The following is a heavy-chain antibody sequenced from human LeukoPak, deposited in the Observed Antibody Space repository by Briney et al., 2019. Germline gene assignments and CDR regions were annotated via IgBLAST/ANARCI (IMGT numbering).Heavy chain of an antibody. CDR3: ARGWLAESTVVTPYNY. J-gene: IGHJ4*02. Sequence: SVKVSCKASGYTFTSYAMNWVRQAPGQGLEWMGGITPMFGTANYAQKFQGRVTITAIESMSTAYMELSSLTSEDTAVYFCARGWLAESTVVTPYNYWGQGTLVTVSS. V-gene: IGHV1-69*13. D-gene: IGHD4-23*01. CDR2: ITPMFGTA. CDR1: GYTFTSYA.